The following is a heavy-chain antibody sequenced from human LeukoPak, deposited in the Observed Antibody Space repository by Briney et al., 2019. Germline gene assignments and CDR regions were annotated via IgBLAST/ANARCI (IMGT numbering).Heavy chain of an antibody. D-gene: IGHD6-13*01. Sequence: GGSLRLSGTASGFTFSNYALGWVRQAPGKGLEWVSLISGSGGGTYFADSVKGRFTISRDNSKDTLYLQMDGLRAEDTAIYYCAPDLRGSAWSLDDWGQGTLVTVSS. CDR2: ISGSGGGT. V-gene: IGHV3-23*01. J-gene: IGHJ4*02. CDR1: GFTFSNYA. CDR3: APDLRGSAWSLDD.